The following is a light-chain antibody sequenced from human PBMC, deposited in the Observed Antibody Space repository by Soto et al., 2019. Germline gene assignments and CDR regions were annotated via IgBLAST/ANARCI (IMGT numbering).Light chain of an antibody. CDR2: AAS. V-gene: IGKV1-5*01. CDR1: QSISSW. CDR3: QQYNSYSGT. J-gene: IGKJ1*01. Sequence: IKMTQSPSTLYASVGDRVTITCRASQSISSWLAWYQQKPGKAPKLLIYAASSLQSGVPSRFSGSGSGTEFTLTISSLQPDDFATYYCQQYNSYSGTFGQGTKVDI.